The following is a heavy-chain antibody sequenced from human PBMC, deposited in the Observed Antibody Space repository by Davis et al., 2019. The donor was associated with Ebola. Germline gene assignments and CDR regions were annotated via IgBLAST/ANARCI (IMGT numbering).Heavy chain of an antibody. CDR3: AKDGNRGSSWYIGDYYGMDV. V-gene: IGHV3-9*01. Sequence: SLKISCAASGFTFDDYAMHWDRQAPGKGLEWVSGISWNSGSIGYADSVKGRFTISRDNAKNSLYLQMNSLRSEDTALYYCAKDGNRGSSWYIGDYYGMDVWGKGTTVTVSS. CDR2: ISWNSGSI. J-gene: IGHJ6*04. CDR1: GFTFDDYA. D-gene: IGHD6-13*01.